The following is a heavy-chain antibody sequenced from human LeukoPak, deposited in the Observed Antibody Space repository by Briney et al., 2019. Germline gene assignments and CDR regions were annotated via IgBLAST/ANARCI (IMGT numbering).Heavy chain of an antibody. Sequence: SETLSLTCTVSGGSISSFYWSWIRQPAGQGLEYIGYISYSGTTSYNPSLKSRVTISVDTSNNQFSLKLTSVTAADTAVYYCARDKGLPQAFDIWGQGTMVTVSS. CDR1: GGSISSFY. D-gene: IGHD5/OR15-5a*01. CDR2: ISYSGTT. J-gene: IGHJ3*02. CDR3: ARDKGLPQAFDI. V-gene: IGHV4-59*01.